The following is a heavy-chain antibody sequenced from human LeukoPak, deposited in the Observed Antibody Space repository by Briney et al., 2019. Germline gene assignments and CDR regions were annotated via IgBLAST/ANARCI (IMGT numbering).Heavy chain of an antibody. J-gene: IGHJ4*02. D-gene: IGHD6-13*01. CDR3: ATDRSSTFDH. Sequence: PGGSLRLSCAASGFTFSSYSMNWVRQAPGKGLEWVSYISSSSTIYYADSVKGRFTISRDNAKNSLYLQMNSLRAEDTAVYYCATDRSSTFDHWGQGILVTVSS. CDR1: GFTFSSYS. V-gene: IGHV3-48*01. CDR2: ISSSSTI.